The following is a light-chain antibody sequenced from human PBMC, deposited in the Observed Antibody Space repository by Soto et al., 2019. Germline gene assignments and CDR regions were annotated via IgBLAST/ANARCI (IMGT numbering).Light chain of an antibody. V-gene: IGLV1-51*02. CDR1: SSNIGTYS. CDR3: GAWDRSLTGGV. Sequence: QSVLTQPPSVSAAPGQKVTISCSGSSSNIGTYSVSWYQQLPGSAPKLLIHENNKLPSGIPDRFSGSKSGTSATPGITGLHAGDDFDHDSGAWDRSLTGGVFGGGTNLTVL. J-gene: IGLJ3*02. CDR2: ENN.